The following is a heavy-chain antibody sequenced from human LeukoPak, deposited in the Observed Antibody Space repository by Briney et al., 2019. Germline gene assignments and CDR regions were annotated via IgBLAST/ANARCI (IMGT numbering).Heavy chain of an antibody. D-gene: IGHD3-16*01. Sequence: GGSLRLSCAASGFTFSNYRMHWVREAPGKGLEWVAFIRYDGSNKCYADSVKGRFTVSRDNSKNTLFLQMNSLRDEDTAVYFCAKEFGGGAMDVWGKGTTVTVSS. CDR2: IRYDGSNK. CDR1: GFTFSNYR. CDR3: AKEFGGGAMDV. J-gene: IGHJ6*03. V-gene: IGHV3-30*02.